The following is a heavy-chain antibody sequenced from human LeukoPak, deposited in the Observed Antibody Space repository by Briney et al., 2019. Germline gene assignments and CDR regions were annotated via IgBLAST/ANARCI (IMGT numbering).Heavy chain of an antibody. CDR3: AKANRLWFSYYYYGMDV. Sequence: PGGSLRLSCAASGFSFSSYAMSWVRQAPGKGLEWVSALSGSGGSTYYADSVKGRFTISRDNSKNTLYLQMNGLRAEDTAVYYCAKANRLWFSYYYYGMDVWGQGTTVTVSS. CDR1: GFSFSSYA. V-gene: IGHV3-23*01. J-gene: IGHJ6*02. CDR2: LSGSGGST. D-gene: IGHD5-18*01.